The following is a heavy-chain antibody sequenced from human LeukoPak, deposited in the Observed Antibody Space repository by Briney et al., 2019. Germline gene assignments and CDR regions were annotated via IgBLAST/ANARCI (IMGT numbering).Heavy chain of an antibody. CDR2: IHCTGAT. D-gene: IGHD3-9*01. CDR3: ARGNILTGYCFDF. CDR1: GGSITGYY. Sequence: SETLSLTCAVYGGSITGYYWSWIRQTPGRGLEWVGEIHCTGATSYNPSLKSRATISTDTSKNQFSLRLSSVTAADTAVYYCARGNILTGYCFDFWGQGALVTVSS. J-gene: IGHJ4*02. V-gene: IGHV4-34*01.